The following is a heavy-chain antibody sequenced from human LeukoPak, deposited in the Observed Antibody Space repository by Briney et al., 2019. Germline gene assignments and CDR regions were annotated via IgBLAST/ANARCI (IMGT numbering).Heavy chain of an antibody. CDR2: ISGSGGST. V-gene: IGHV3-23*01. CDR1: GFTFSSYA. J-gene: IGHJ4*02. CDR3: AKHSSGWYYFEY. D-gene: IGHD6-19*01. Sequence: PGVSLRLSCAASGFTFSSYAMSWVRQAPGKGLEWVSAISGSGGSTYYADSVRGRFTISRDNSKNTPYLQMNSLSAEGTDLYSCAKHSSGWYYFEYWGQGALVTVSS.